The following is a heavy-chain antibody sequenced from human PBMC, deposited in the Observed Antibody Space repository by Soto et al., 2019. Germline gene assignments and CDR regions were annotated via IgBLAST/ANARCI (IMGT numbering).Heavy chain of an antibody. Sequence: EVQLLESGGGLVQPGGSLRLSCVASGFTFSRYVMSWVRQAPGKGLEWVSTITSNGDSTYYADSVTGRFTVSRDNSKNSLYLQMNSLRAEDTAVYYCARVPDLNYCSRTSCLYYFDYWGQGALVTVSS. CDR3: ARVPDLNYCSRTSCLYYFDY. V-gene: IGHV3-23*01. CDR1: GFTFSRYV. D-gene: IGHD2-2*01. CDR2: ITSNGDST. J-gene: IGHJ4*02.